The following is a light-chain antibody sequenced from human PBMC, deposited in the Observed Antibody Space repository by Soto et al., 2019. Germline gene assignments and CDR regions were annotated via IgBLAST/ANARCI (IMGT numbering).Light chain of an antibody. CDR3: QQYNNWPPEET. CDR2: GAS. V-gene: IGKV3-15*01. J-gene: IGKJ1*01. Sequence: EIVMTQSPATLSVSPGERATLSCRASQSVSSNLAWYQQKPGQAPRLLIYGASTRATGIPARFSGSGSGTEFTLTISSLQSEDFAVYYCQQYNNWPPEETFGQGTKVDI. CDR1: QSVSSN.